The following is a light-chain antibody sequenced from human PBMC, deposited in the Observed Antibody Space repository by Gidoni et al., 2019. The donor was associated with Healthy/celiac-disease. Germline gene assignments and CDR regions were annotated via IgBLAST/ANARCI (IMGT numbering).Light chain of an antibody. J-gene: IGKJ2*02. CDR2: AAS. V-gene: IGKV1-39*01. Sequence: DIQMTQSPSSLSASVGDRVTITCRASQSISSYLNWYQQKPGKAPKLLIYAASSFQSGVPSRFSGSGSGTDFTLTISSLQPEDFATYYCQQSYSTPCTFGQGTKLEIK. CDR1: QSISSY. CDR3: QQSYSTPCT.